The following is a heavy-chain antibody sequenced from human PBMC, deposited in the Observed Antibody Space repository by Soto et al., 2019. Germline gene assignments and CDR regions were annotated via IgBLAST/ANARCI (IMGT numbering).Heavy chain of an antibody. Sequence: GGSLRLSCAASGFTSSSYAMSWVRQAPGKGLEWVSAISGSGGSTYYADSVKGRFTISRDNSKNTLYLQMNSLRAEDTAVYYCAANRGYNYYYGMDVWGQGTTVTVSS. J-gene: IGHJ6*02. D-gene: IGHD3-22*01. V-gene: IGHV3-23*01. CDR3: AANRGYNYYYGMDV. CDR1: GFTSSSYA. CDR2: ISGSGGST.